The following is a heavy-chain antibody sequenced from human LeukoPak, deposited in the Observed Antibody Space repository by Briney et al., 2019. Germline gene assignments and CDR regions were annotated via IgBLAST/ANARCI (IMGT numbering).Heavy chain of an antibody. CDR3: AKTLRWPSDAFDI. V-gene: IGHV3-23*01. CDR2: ISGSGGST. D-gene: IGHD4-23*01. J-gene: IGHJ3*02. Sequence: GGSLRLSCAASGFTFSSYWMSWVRQAPGKGLEWVSAISGSGGSTYYADSVKGRFTISRDNSKNTLYLQMNSLRAEDTAVYYCAKTLRWPSDAFDIWGQGTMVTVSS. CDR1: GFTFSSYW.